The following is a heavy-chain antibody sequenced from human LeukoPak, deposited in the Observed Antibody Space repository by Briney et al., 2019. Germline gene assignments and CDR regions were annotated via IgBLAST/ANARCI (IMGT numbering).Heavy chain of an antibody. V-gene: IGHV4-34*01. D-gene: IGHD6-19*01. J-gene: IGHJ4*02. CDR2: INHSGST. CDR3: ARFPDEGSSGWYDY. Sequence: PSETLSLTCAVYGGSFSGYYWSWIRQPPRKGLEWIGEINHSGSTNYNPSLKSRVTISVDTSKNQFSLKLSSVTAADTAVYYCARFPDEGSSGWYDYWGQGTLVTVSS. CDR1: GGSFSGYY.